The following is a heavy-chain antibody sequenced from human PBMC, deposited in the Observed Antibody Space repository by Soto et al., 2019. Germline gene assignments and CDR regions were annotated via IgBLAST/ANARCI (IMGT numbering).Heavy chain of an antibody. D-gene: IGHD3-16*01. V-gene: IGHV4-4*07. CDR1: GGSISSYY. CDR3: ARCGLDYGMDV. CDR2: FYPSGKT. J-gene: IGHJ6*02. Sequence: SETLSLTXTVSGGSISSYYWCWTRQPAGKGLEWIGRFYPSGKTNYNPSLQSRLTMSADTSRNQFSLNLTSVTAADPAVYYCARCGLDYGMDVCGQGTTVTVSS.